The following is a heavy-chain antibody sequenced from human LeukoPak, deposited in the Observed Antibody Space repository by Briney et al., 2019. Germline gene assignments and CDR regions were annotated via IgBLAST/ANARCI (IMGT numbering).Heavy chain of an antibody. V-gene: IGHV3-30*04. CDR1: GFTFSSYA. Sequence: GRSLRLSCAASGFTFSSYAMHWVRQAPGKGLEWVAVISYDGSNKYYADSVKGRFTISRDNSKNTLYLQMNSLRAEDTAVYYCAREKSVLLWFGENLGLDPWGQGTLVTVSS. CDR2: ISYDGSNK. D-gene: IGHD3-10*01. CDR3: AREKSVLLWFGENLGLDP. J-gene: IGHJ5*02.